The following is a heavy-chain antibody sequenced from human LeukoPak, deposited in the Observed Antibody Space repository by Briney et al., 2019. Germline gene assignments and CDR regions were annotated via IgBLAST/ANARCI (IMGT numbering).Heavy chain of an antibody. V-gene: IGHV3-21*01. J-gene: IGHJ4*02. CDR2: ISSRSSYI. Sequence: GGSLRLSCAASGFTFSSYSMNWVRQAPGKGLEWVSSISSRSSYIHYADSVKGRFTISRDNAKNSLYLQMNSLRAEDTAVYYCARSGYRRWGQGTLVTVSS. CDR3: ARSGYRR. D-gene: IGHD3-3*01. CDR1: GFTFSSYS.